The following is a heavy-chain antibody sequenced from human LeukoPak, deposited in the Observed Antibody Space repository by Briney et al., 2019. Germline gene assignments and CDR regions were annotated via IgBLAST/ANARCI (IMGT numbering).Heavy chain of an antibody. J-gene: IGHJ4*02. D-gene: IGHD1-26*01. CDR3: ARHSAQRGSVDY. V-gene: IGHV5-51*01. Sequence: GESLKISCKGSGYSFASYWIAWVRQVPGKGLEWMAIIYPGDSATRFSPSFQGQVTIWTDKSVSTAYLQWISLKASDTAIYYCARHSAQRGSVDYWGQGTLVTVSS. CDR1: GYSFASYW. CDR2: IYPGDSAT.